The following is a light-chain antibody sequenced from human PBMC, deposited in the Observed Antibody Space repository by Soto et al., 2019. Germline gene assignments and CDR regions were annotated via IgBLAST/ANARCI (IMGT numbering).Light chain of an antibody. J-gene: IGKJ1*01. CDR1: QDIRTD. CDR3: LQDYTYPWT. CDR2: AAS. Sequence: IQMTQSPSSLSASVGDRVSITCRASQDIRTDLGWYQHTPGKAPKSLIYAASNFQSGVPSRFSGSGSGTDFTLTISSLQPEDFATYYCLQDYTYPWTFGQGTKVEVK. V-gene: IGKV1-6*01.